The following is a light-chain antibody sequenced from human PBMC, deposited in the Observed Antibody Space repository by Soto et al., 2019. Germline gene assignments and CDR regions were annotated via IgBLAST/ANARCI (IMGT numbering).Light chain of an antibody. J-gene: IGLJ7*01. CDR1: SSDVGGYNY. Sequence: QSVLTQPPSASGSPGQSVTISCTGTSSDVGGYNYVSWYQQHPGKAPKLMIYEVSKRPSGVPDRFSGSKSANTASLTVSGLQAEDEAFYYCSSYAGSSTSWVFGGGTQLTVL. V-gene: IGLV2-8*01. CDR3: SSYAGSSTSWV. CDR2: EVS.